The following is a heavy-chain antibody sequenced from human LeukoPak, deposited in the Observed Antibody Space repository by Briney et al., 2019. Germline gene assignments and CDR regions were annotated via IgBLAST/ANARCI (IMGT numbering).Heavy chain of an antibody. V-gene: IGHV1-18*04. CDR3: ARVFARGVIITYYFDY. CDR1: GYTFTSYG. CDR2: ISAYNGNT. D-gene: IGHD3-10*01. Sequence: ASVKVSCKASGYTFTSYGISWVRQAPGQGLEWMGWISAYNGNTNYAQKLQGRVTMTTDTSTCTAYMELRSLRSDDTAVYYCARVFARGVIITYYFDYWGQGTLVTVSS. J-gene: IGHJ4*02.